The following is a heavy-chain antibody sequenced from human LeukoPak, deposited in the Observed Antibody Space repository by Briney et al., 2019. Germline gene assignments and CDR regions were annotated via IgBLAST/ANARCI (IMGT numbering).Heavy chain of an antibody. J-gene: IGHJ6*02. V-gene: IGHV1-46*01. CDR3: AREGRTVTTRYYGMDV. CDR2: INPSGGST. D-gene: IGHD4-17*01. CDR1: GYTFTSYY. Sequence: GASVKVSCKASGYTFTSYYMHWVRQAPGQGLEWMGIINPSGGSTSYAQKFQGRVTMTRDTFTSTVYMELSSLRSEDTAVYYCAREGRTVTTRYYGMDVWGQGTTVTVSS.